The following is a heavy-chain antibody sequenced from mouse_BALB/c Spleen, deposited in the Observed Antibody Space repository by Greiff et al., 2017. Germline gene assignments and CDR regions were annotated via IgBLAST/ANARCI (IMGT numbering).Heavy chain of an antibody. CDR1: GYAFTNYL. CDR2: INPGSGGT. CDR3: ARGATVVFDY. Sequence: QVHVKQSGAELVRPGTSVKVSCKASGYAFTNYLIEWVKQRPGQGLEWIGVINPGSGGTNYNEKFKGKATLTADKSSSTAYMQLSSLTSDDSAVYFCARGATVVFDYWGQGTTLTVSS. V-gene: IGHV1-54*01. D-gene: IGHD1-1*01. J-gene: IGHJ2*01.